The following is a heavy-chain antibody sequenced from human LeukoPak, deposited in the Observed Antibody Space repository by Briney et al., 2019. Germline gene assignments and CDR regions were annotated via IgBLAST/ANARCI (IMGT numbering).Heavy chain of an antibody. J-gene: IGHJ4*02. Sequence: ASVNVSCKASGYTFTGYYMHLVRQAPGPGLEWMGWINPNSGGTNYAQKFQARVTMTMDTSISKAYMELSRLRYDDTAVYSCARAIADYYYDSSGYYTVGYYFDYWGQGTLVTVSS. D-gene: IGHD3-22*01. CDR2: INPNSGGT. CDR3: ARAIADYYYDSSGYYTVGYYFDY. CDR1: GYTFTGYY. V-gene: IGHV1-2*02.